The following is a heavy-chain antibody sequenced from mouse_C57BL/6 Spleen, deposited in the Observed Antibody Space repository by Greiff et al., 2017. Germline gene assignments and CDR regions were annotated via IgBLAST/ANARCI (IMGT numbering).Heavy chain of an antibody. CDR2: IDPSDSYT. D-gene: IGHD1-1*01. V-gene: IGHV1-59*01. CDR1: GYTFTSYW. J-gene: IGHJ2*01. Sequence: QVQLQQPGAELVRPGTSVKLSCKASGYTFTSYWMHWVKQRPGQGLAWIGVIDPSDSYTNYNQKFKGKATLTVDTSSSTAYMQLSSLTSEDSAVYYCARGGTTVGFDYWGQGTTLTVSS. CDR3: ARGGTTVGFDY.